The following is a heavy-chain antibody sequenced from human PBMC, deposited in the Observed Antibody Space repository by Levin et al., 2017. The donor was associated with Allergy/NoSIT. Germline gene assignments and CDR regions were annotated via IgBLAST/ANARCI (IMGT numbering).Heavy chain of an antibody. CDR2: VSGSGGTT. CDR1: GFTFSSYA. D-gene: IGHD4-11*01. V-gene: IGHV3-23*01. Sequence: PGESLKISCAASGFTFSSYAMNWVRQAPGKGLEWVSAVSGSGGTTYYADSVKGRFTISSDNSKNTLYLQMNSLRAEDTAVYYCAKVVSGFNYPFDYWGQGTLVTVSS. CDR3: AKVVSGFNYPFDY. J-gene: IGHJ4*02.